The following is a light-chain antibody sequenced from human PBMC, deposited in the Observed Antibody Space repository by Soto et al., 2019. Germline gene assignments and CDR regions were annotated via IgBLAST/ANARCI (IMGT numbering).Light chain of an antibody. J-gene: IGKJ5*01. Sequence: DIQMTQSPSSLSASVEDRVIITCRASQSISNHLNWYQQKPGTAPKLLIYAASSLQSGVPSRFSGSGSGTDFXFTVTSLQTEDFETYCCQQRYSTPHFGQGTRLAIK. CDR1: QSISNH. CDR2: AAS. CDR3: QQRYSTPH. V-gene: IGKV1-39*01.